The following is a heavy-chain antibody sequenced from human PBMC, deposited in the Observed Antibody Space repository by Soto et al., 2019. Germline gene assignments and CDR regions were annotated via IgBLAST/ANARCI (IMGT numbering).Heavy chain of an antibody. Sequence: TSETLSLTCAVYGGSFSGYYWSWIRQPPGKGLEWIGYIYYSGSATYNPSLKSRVTLSVDTSKNQFSLKLSSVTAADTAVYYCARRGGAAAGSYNWFDPWGQGTLVTVSS. J-gene: IGHJ5*02. CDR3: ARRGGAAAGSYNWFDP. CDR2: IYYSGSA. D-gene: IGHD6-13*01. V-gene: IGHV4-59*01. CDR1: GGSFSGYY.